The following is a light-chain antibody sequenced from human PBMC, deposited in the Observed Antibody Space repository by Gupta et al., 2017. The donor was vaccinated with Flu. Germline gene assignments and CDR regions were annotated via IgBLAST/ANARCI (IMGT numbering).Light chain of an antibody. J-gene: IGKJ2*02. V-gene: IGKV1-39*01. CDR3: QEAENDHPFST. Sequence: QMTQSPASLSASVGDRVTITCRAGQNIRSALNWYQQKAGKAPRSLIYAASRLRRGVTTRCSGSGDGTEFNLTISSRQPEDMESYYCQEAENDHPFSTFGPGTKIQI. CDR2: AAS. CDR1: QNIRSA.